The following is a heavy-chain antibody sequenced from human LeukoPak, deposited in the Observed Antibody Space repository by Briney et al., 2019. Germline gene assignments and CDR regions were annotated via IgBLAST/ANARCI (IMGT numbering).Heavy chain of an antibody. D-gene: IGHD3-22*01. CDR2: IYHSGNT. J-gene: IGHJ3*02. Sequence: SETLSLTCSVSGGSISSYYWSWIRQPPGKGLEWIGYIYHSGNTYYNPSLKSRVTISVDTSKNQFSLKLSSVTAADTAVYYCARAGYYDSSSYDAFDIWGQGTMVTVSS. CDR3: ARAGYYDSSSYDAFDI. V-gene: IGHV4-59*01. CDR1: GGSISSYY.